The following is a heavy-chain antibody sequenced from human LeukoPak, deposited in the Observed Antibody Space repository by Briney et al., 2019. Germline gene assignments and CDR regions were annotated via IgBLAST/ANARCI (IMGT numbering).Heavy chain of an antibody. CDR1: GFTFSSYS. CDR3: AKDMYYDSSGPVFDY. V-gene: IGHV3-23*01. J-gene: IGHJ4*02. D-gene: IGHD3-22*01. CDR2: ISGSGGNT. Sequence: GGSLRLSCAASGFTFSSYSMNWVRQAPGNGLEWVSTISGSGGNTYYADSVKGRFTISRDTSKNTLYLQMNSPRAEDTAVYYCAKDMYYDSSGPVFDYWGQGTLVTVSS.